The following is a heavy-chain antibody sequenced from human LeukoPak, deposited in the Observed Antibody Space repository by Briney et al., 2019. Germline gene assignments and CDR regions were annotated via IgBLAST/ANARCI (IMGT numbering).Heavy chain of an antibody. CDR1: GFTFGSFW. J-gene: IGHJ4*02. D-gene: IGHD1-14*01. CDR3: AKRKPHYFDG. CDR2: INDDGSST. V-gene: IGHV3-74*01. Sequence: GGSLRLSCAVSGFTFGSFWMHWVRQAPGKGLVWVSRINDDGSSTSYADSVRGRFTISRDNAKNTLYLEMNSLRAEDTAVYYCAKRKPHYFDGWGQGTLVTVSS.